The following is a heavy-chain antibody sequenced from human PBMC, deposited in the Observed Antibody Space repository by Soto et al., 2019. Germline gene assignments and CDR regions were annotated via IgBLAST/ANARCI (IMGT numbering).Heavy chain of an antibody. CDR3: ARDLFSGYSYGYRNWFDP. Sequence: HHGGSMKLSCAASGFPFSSYAMHWVRQAPGKGLEWVAVISYDGSNKYYADSVKGRFTISRDNSKNTLYLQMNSLRAEDTAVYYCARDLFSGYSYGYRNWFDPWGQGTLVTVSS. CDR1: GFPFSSYA. CDR2: ISYDGSNK. J-gene: IGHJ5*02. D-gene: IGHD5-18*01. V-gene: IGHV3-30-3*01.